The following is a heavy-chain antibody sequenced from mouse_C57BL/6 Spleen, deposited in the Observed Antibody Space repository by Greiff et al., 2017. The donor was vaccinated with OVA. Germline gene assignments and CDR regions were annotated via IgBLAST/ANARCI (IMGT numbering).Heavy chain of an antibody. J-gene: IGHJ4*01. CDR1: GYTFTSYW. CDR3: ARSYDGYYNYYAMDY. V-gene: IGHV1-52*01. D-gene: IGHD2-3*01. Sequence: QVQLRQPGAELVRPGSSVKLSCKASGYTFTSYWMHWVKQRPIQGLEWIGNIDPSDSETHYNQKFKDKATLTVDKSSSTAYMQLSSLTSEDSAVYYCARSYDGYYNYYAMDYWGQGTSVTVSS. CDR2: IDPSDSET.